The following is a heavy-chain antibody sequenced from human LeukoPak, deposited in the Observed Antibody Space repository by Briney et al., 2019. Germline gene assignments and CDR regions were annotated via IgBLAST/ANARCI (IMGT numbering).Heavy chain of an antibody. CDR2: INRSGST. CDR3: ARGGYCSGGNCYDPTGFDP. D-gene: IGHD2-15*01. J-gene: IGHJ5*02. CDR1: GRSFSGYY. Sequence: SETLSLTCAVYGRSFSGYYLSWIRLPPGKGLEWIGEINRSGSTNYNPSLKSRITISVDTSKNQFSLKLNSVTAADTAVYYCARGGYCSGGNCYDPTGFDPWGQGTLVTVSS. V-gene: IGHV4-34*01.